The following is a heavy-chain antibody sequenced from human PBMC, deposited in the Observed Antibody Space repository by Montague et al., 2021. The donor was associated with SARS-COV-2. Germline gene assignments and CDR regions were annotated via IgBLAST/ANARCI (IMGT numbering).Heavy chain of an antibody. CDR1: GGSISDYY. J-gene: IGHJ4*02. Sequence: SETLFLTCSVSGGSISDYYWNWIRQPPGKGLEWIGYIYYNTGNTNYNPSLQSRVTISLDTSKNQFSLNLRSVTAADTALYFCARGTGYDYYFDCWGLGTLGTGSS. D-gene: IGHD2-8*02. CDR3: ARGTGYDYYFDC. V-gene: IGHV4-59*01. CDR2: IYYNTGNT.